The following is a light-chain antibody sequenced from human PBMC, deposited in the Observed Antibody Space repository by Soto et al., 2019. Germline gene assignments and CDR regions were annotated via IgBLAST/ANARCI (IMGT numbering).Light chain of an antibody. CDR2: GAS. Sequence: EIVLTQSPGTLSLSPGERATLSCRASQSVSSSYLAWCQQKPGQAPRLLIYGASRRATGIPDRFSGSGSGTDFTLTISRLEPEDFAVYYCQQYGSSPTFGQGTKVEIK. CDR3: QQYGSSPT. V-gene: IGKV3-20*01. CDR1: QSVSSSY. J-gene: IGKJ1*01.